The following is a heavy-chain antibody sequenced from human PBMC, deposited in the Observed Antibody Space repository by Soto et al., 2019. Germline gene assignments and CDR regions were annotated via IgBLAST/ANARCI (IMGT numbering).Heavy chain of an antibody. D-gene: IGHD2-15*01. J-gene: IGHJ6*02. Sequence: QVQLVQSGAEVKKPGSSVKVSCKASGGTFSSYAISWVRQAPGQGLEWMGGIIPIFGTANYAQKFQGRVTITADESTSTAYMELSSLRSEDTAVYYCARLEPGYCNGGSCQSYYYYGMDVWGQGTTVTVSS. V-gene: IGHV1-69*01. CDR2: IIPIFGTA. CDR3: ARLEPGYCNGGSCQSYYYYGMDV. CDR1: GGTFSSYA.